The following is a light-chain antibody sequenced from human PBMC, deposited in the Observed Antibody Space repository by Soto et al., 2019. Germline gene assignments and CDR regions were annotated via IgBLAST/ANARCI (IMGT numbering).Light chain of an antibody. CDR3: CSYAGSYTYV. CDR1: SSDVGDYNY. V-gene: IGLV2-11*01. CDR2: DVT. J-gene: IGLJ1*01. Sequence: QLVLTQPRSVSGSPRQSVTISCTGTSSDVGDYNYVSWYQQHPGKAPKLMIYDVTKRPSGVPDRFSGSKSGNTASLTISGLQAEDEADYYCCSYAGSYTYVFGTGTKLTVL.